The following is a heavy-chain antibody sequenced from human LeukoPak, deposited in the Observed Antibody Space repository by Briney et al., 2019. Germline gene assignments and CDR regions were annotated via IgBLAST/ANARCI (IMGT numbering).Heavy chain of an antibody. CDR3: ARDCGGDSYLGAFDI. Sequence: SETLSLTCSVSGGSIHTYYWTWIRQPPGKGLEWIGNVYYSGTTYYNPSLKSRLTISVDTSKNQFSLKLNSVTAADTAVYFCARDCGGDSYLGAFDIWGQGTVVTVSS. J-gene: IGHJ3*02. V-gene: IGHV4-59*13. CDR2: VYYSGTT. CDR1: GGSIHTYY. D-gene: IGHD2-21*02.